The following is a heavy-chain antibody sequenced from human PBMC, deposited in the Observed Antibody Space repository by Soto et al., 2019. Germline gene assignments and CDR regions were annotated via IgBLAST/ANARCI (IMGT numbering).Heavy chain of an antibody. Sequence: PGGSLRLSCAASGFTLSSYWMYWVRQAPGKGLVWVSRIKTDASDTAYADSVKGRFTISRDNAKNTLFLQMNSLRVEDTAVYYCVRFSGMDVWRQGTTVTVSS. CDR3: VRFSGMDV. CDR2: IKTDASDT. J-gene: IGHJ6*02. V-gene: IGHV3-74*01. CDR1: GFTLSSYW.